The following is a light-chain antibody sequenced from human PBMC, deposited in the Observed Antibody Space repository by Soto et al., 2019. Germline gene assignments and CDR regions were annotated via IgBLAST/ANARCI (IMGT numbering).Light chain of an antibody. CDR1: QSVSSY. V-gene: IGKV3-11*01. J-gene: IGKJ3*01. Sequence: EIVLTQSPATLSLSPGERATLSCRASQSVSSYLAWYQQKPGQAPRLLIYDASNRATGIPARFSGSGSGTDFTLTISSLEPEDFAVYYCQQRSNFFTFGPGTKVDNK. CDR2: DAS. CDR3: QQRSNFFT.